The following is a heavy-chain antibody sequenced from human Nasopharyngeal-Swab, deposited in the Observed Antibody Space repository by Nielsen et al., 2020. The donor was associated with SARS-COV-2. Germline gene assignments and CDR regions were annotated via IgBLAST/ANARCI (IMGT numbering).Heavy chain of an antibody. J-gene: IGHJ6*03. V-gene: IGHV4-34*01. CDR3: ARVPGYYYYYMDV. CDR2: INHSGST. Sequence: SETLSLTCAVYGGSFSGYYWSWIRQLPGKGLEWIGEINHSGSTNYNPSLKIRVTISVDTSKNQFSLKLSSVTAADTAVYYCARVPGYYYYYMDVWGKGTTVTVSS. CDR1: GGSFSGYY.